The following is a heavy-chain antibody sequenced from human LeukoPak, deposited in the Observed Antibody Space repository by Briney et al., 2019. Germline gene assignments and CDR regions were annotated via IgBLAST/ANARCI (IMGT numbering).Heavy chain of an antibody. Sequence: GGSLRLSCAASGFTFSSYWMSWVRQAPGKGLEWVANIKQDGSEKYYVDSVKGRFTIPRDNAKNSLYLQVNSLRAEDTAVYYCARESTALNYYYYYMDVWGKGTTVTVSS. J-gene: IGHJ6*03. V-gene: IGHV3-7*01. CDR1: GFTFSSYW. D-gene: IGHD5-18*01. CDR3: ARESTALNYYYYYMDV. CDR2: IKQDGSEK.